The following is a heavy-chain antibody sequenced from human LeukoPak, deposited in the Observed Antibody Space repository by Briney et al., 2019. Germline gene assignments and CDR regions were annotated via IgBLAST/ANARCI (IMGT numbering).Heavy chain of an antibody. CDR1: GYTFTSYY. CDR3: ASTYSSGWYWFDY. D-gene: IGHD6-19*01. V-gene: IGHV1-2*06. J-gene: IGHJ4*02. CDR2: INPNSGGT. Sequence: GASVKVSCKASGYTFTSYYMHWVRQAPGQGLEWMGRINPNSGGTNYAQKFQGRVTMTRDTSISTAYMELSRLRSDDTAVYYCASTYSSGWYWFDYWGQGTLVTVSS.